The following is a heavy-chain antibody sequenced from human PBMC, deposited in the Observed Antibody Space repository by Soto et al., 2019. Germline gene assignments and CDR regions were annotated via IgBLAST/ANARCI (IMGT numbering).Heavy chain of an antibody. CDR1: GYTFINYG. CDR2: ISSYNGNT. V-gene: IGHV1-18*04. CDR3: ATFYFTSACCYLGGFDR. J-gene: IGHJ5*02. D-gene: IGHD2-8*01. Sequence: QLVQSGAEVKKPGASVKVSCKASGYTFINYGISWVRQAPGQGLEWMGWISSYNGNTNYAQRFQGRVTMTTDTSTSTAYKELRSRRSDDTAVYFCATFYFTSACCYLGGFDRWGQGTLVTVS.